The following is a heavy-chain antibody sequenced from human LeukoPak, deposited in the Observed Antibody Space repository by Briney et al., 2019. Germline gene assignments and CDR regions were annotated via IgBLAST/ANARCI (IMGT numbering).Heavy chain of an antibody. D-gene: IGHD6-13*01. CDR3: ARSRARIAAAVYYFDY. J-gene: IGHJ4*02. Sequence: SGGSLRLSCAAAGFTFADYFMGWVRQAPGKGLEWVSYITNSGYTMYYADSVRGRFTISKDNAKNSLYLHMSGLRAEDTAVYYCARSRARIAAAVYYFDYWGQGTPVTVSS. V-gene: IGHV3-11*01. CDR2: ITNSGYTM. CDR1: GFTFADYF.